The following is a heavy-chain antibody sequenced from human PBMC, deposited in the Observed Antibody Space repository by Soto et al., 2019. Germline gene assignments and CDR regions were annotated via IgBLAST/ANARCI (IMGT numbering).Heavy chain of an antibody. CDR1: GFTFSSYA. CDR3: ARAYYDFWSGYSYFDY. CDR2: ISSSGGST. J-gene: IGHJ4*02. V-gene: IGHV3-23*01. D-gene: IGHD3-3*01. Sequence: EVQMLESGGALVQPGGSLRLSCEASGFTFSSYAMSWVRQAPGKGLEWVSSISSSGGSTYYADSVKGRFTISRDNSKNSLYLQMNSLRDEDTAVYYCARAYYDFWSGYSYFDYWGQGTLVTVSS.